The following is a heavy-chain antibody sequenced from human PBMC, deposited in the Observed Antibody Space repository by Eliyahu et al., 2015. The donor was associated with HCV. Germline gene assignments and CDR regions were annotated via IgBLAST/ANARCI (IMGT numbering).Heavy chain of an antibody. J-gene: IGHJ5*02. CDR3: ASGGGGIAVAGTGGWFDP. CDR2: IHYSGST. CDR1: XGSLTTYY. V-gene: IGHV4-59*01. Sequence: QVQLQESGPGLVKPSETLSLTCTVSXGSLTTYYWSWIRQPPGKGLEWIGYIHYSGSTNYNPSLKSRVTISVDTSKNQFSLNLTSVTAADTAVYYCASGGGGIAVAGTGGWFDPWGQGTLVTVSS. D-gene: IGHD6-19*01.